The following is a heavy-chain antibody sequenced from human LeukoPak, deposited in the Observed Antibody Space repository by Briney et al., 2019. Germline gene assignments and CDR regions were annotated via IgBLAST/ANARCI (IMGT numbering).Heavy chain of an antibody. Sequence: GGSLRLSCTASGFTFSRYWMTWVRQGPGKGLEWVANIRQDGSDKYHVDSVRGRFTISRDNTKNSLYLQLNSLRAEDTAVYYCARDLLYGDYVGAYFDYWGQGALVTVSS. J-gene: IGHJ4*02. CDR1: GFTFSRYW. CDR2: IRQDGSDK. V-gene: IGHV3-7*01. CDR3: ARDLLYGDYVGAYFDY. D-gene: IGHD4-17*01.